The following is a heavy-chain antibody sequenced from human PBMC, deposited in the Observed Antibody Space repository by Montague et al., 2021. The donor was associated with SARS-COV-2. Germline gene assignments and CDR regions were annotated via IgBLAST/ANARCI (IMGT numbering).Heavy chain of an antibody. D-gene: IGHD3-3*01. CDR3: ARQHPLIVISGVADS. V-gene: IGHV3-21*01. Sequence: SPRLSCAASGFTFVSYTMNWFRQAPGKGLEWVSSISGSSVHIYYADSLRGRFTISRDNAKNSLYLQMNTLSADDTAVYYCARQHPLIVISGVADSWGQGTLVTVSS. J-gene: IGHJ5*01. CDR1: GFTFVSYT. CDR2: ISGSSVHI.